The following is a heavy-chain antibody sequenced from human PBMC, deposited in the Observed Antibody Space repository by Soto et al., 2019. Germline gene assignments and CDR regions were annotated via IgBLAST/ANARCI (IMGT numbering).Heavy chain of an antibody. V-gene: IGHV3-11*06. CDR3: ARSMAVGAIGPQPSDAFDI. CDR2: ISSSSSYT. CDR1: GFTFSDYY. D-gene: IGHD1-26*01. J-gene: IGHJ3*02. Sequence: PGGSLRLSCAASGFTFSDYYRSWIRQAPGKGLEWVSYISSSSSYTNYADSVKGRFTISRDNAKNSLYLQMNSLRAEDTAVYYCARSMAVGAIGPQPSDAFDIWGQGTMVTVSS.